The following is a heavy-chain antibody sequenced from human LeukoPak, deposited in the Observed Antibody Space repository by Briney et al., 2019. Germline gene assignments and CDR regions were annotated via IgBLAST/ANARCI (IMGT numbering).Heavy chain of an antibody. CDR2: ISGSGGST. Sequence: GGSLRLSCAASGFTFSSYAMSWVRQAPGKGLEWVSAISGSGGSTYYADSVKGRFTISRDNSKNTLYLKMNSLRAEDTAVYYCAKRYGSGPNYYYYYGMDVWGQGTTVTVSS. CDR3: AKRYGSGPNYYYYYGMDV. V-gene: IGHV3-23*01. J-gene: IGHJ6*02. CDR1: GFTFSSYA. D-gene: IGHD3-10*01.